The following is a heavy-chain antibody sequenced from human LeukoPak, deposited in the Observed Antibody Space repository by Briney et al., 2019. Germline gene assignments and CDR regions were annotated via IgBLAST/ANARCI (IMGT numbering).Heavy chain of an antibody. CDR2: INHSGST. CDR3: ARGAIMIFGVVALNNWFDP. J-gene: IGHJ5*02. D-gene: IGHD3-3*01. V-gene: IGHV4-34*01. Sequence: SETLSLTCAVYGGSFSGYYWSWIRQPPGKGLEWIGEINHSGSTNYNPSLKSRVTISVDTSKNQFSLKLSSVTAADTAVYYCARGAIMIFGVVALNNWFDPWGQGTLVTVSS. CDR1: GGSFSGYY.